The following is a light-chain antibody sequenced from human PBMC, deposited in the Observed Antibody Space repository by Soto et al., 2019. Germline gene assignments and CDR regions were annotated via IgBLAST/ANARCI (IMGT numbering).Light chain of an antibody. CDR2: RSS. CDR1: QSIAMF. V-gene: IGKV1-39*01. J-gene: IGKJ4*01. Sequence: DIPMTQSPSSLSASLGDTVTITCRASQSIAMFLSWYQQKPGEAPNLLMFRSSTLQDGVPSRFSGSGSGTHFTLTISSLQLEDFATYYCQQNYSPPLTFGGGTKVDIK. CDR3: QQNYSPPLT.